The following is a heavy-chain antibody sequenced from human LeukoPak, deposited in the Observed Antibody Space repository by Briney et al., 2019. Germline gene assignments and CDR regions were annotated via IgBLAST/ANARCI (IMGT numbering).Heavy chain of an antibody. CDR3: ARGGNNWNDVYTR. J-gene: IGHJ4*02. D-gene: IGHD1-20*01. CDR2: IIPIFGTA. V-gene: IGHV1-69*05. CDR1: GGTFSSYA. Sequence: SVKVSCKASGGTFSSYAISWVRQAPGQGLEWMGGIIPIFGTANYAQKFQGRVTITTDESTSTAYMELSSLRSEDTAVYYCARGGNNWNDVYTRWGQGTLVTVSS.